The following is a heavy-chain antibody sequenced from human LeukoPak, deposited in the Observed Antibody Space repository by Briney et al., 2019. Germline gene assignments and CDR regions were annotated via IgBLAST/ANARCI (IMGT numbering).Heavy chain of an antibody. V-gene: IGHV4-31*03. CDR2: IYYSGST. Sequence: SQTLSLTCTVSGGSISSGGYYWSWIRQHPGKGLEWIGYIYYSGSTYYNPSLKSRVTISVDTSKNQFSLKLSSVTAADTAVHYCARVDYGSGSYSPLFDYWGQGTLVTVSS. D-gene: IGHD3-10*01. CDR3: ARVDYGSGSYSPLFDY. J-gene: IGHJ4*02. CDR1: GGSISSGGYY.